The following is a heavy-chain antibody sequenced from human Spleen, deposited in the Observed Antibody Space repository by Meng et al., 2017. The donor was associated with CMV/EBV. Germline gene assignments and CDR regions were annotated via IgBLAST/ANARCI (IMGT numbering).Heavy chain of an antibody. Sequence: SCKASGYTFTAHYFHRVRQAPGQGLEWMGWIHPHRGDTNYAQQFQGRVTLTRDTSINTGYMELTRLTSDDTAVYYCARDNNWGPDYWGQGTLVTVSS. D-gene: IGHD7-27*01. V-gene: IGHV1-2*02. CDR2: IHPHRGDT. CDR1: GYTFTAHY. CDR3: ARDNNWGPDY. J-gene: IGHJ4*02.